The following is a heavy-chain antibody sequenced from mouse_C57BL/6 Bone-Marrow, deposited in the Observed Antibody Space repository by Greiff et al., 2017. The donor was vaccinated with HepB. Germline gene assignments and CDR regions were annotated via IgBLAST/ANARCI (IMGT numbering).Heavy chain of an antibody. J-gene: IGHJ4*01. CDR1: GYSITSGYY. V-gene: IGHV3-6*01. CDR2: ISYDGSN. Sequence: EVQLQESGPGLVKPSQSLSLTCSVTGYSITSGYYWNWIRQFPGNKLEWMGYISYDGSNNYNPSLKNRISITRDTSKNQFFLKLNSVTTEDTATYYCAREYFYAMDYWGQGTSVTVSS. CDR3: AREYFYAMDY.